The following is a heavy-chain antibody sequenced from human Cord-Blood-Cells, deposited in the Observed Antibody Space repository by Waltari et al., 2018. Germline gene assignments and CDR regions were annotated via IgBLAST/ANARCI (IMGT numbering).Heavy chain of an antibody. Sequence: QVQLVQSGAEVKKPGASVTVSCKAPGYPLTGYYIPCVRQAPGQGLEWMGWINPNSGGTNYAQKCQGWVTMTRDTSISTAYMELSRLRSDDTAVYYCARSYSGSYWGGYYYGMDVWGQGTTVTVSS. CDR3: ARSYSGSYWGGYYYGMDV. J-gene: IGHJ6*02. CDR1: GYPLTGYY. CDR2: INPNSGGT. V-gene: IGHV1-2*04. D-gene: IGHD1-26*01.